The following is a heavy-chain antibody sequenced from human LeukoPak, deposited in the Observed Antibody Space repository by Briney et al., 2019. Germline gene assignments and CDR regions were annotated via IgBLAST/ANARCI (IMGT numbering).Heavy chain of an antibody. CDR2: ISSSSTYI. J-gene: IGHJ3*02. V-gene: IGHV3-21*01. Sequence: GGSPRLSCAASGFSFRSYSMNWVRQAPGKGLEWVSFISSSSTYIYYADSMKGRFTISRDNAKNSLFLQMNSLRGEDTAVYYCVRIPYSSSLTDAFDIWGQGTMVTVYS. CDR3: VRIPYSSSLTDAFDI. CDR1: GFSFRSYS. D-gene: IGHD6-6*01.